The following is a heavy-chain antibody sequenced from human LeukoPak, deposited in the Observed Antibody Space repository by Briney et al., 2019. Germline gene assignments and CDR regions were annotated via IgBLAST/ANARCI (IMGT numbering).Heavy chain of an antibody. D-gene: IGHD3-3*02. Sequence: ASVKVSCKASGYTFTVYYMHWVRQAPGQGLEWMGWINPNSGGTNYAQKFQGRVTMTRDTSISTAYMELSRLRSDDPAVYYCNYRRILPFSDYWGQGTLVTVSS. J-gene: IGHJ4*02. CDR3: NYRRILPFSDY. V-gene: IGHV1-2*02. CDR2: INPNSGGT. CDR1: GYTFTVYY.